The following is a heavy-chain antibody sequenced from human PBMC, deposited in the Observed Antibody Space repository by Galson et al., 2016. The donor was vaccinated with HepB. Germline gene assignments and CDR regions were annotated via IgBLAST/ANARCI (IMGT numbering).Heavy chain of an antibody. Sequence: SETLSLTCAVSGDSISRTSWWSWVRQAPGKGLEWIGQIYSGGNTDYHPSLKSRVTISMDKTKNLFSLKLTSVTAADTALYYCAKNGAYAIEYWGLGIMVTVSS. CDR3: AKNGAYAIEY. J-gene: IGHJ4*02. CDR2: IYSGGNT. CDR1: GDSISRTSW. V-gene: IGHV4-4*02. D-gene: IGHD2-8*01.